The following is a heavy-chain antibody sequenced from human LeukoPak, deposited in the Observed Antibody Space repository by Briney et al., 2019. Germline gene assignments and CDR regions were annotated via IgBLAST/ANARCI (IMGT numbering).Heavy chain of an antibody. CDR2: ISYDGSNK. V-gene: IGHV3-30-3*01. CDR1: GFTFSSYA. Sequence: ARSLRLSCAASGFTFSSYAMHWVRHAPGKGLGWEAVISYDGSNKYYADSVKGRFTISRDNSKNTLYLQMNSLRAEAAAVEYCSRGPEGFAGADYWGQGTLVTVSS. J-gene: IGHJ4*02. D-gene: IGHD3-10*01. CDR3: SRGPEGFAGADY.